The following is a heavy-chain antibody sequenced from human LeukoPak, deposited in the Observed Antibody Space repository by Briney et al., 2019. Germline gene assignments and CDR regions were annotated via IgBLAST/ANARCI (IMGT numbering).Heavy chain of an antibody. CDR2: IIPIFGTA. J-gene: IGHJ3*02. CDR1: VGTFSSYA. Sequence: SVKVSCKASVGTFSSYAISWVRQAPGQGLEWMGGIIPIFGTANYAQKFQGRVTHTADESTSTAYMELSRLRSEDTAVYYCGRDSPSMGSGSYAFDICGQGTMGTVSP. CDR3: GRDSPSMGSGSYAFDI. V-gene: IGHV1-69*13. D-gene: IGHD3-10*01.